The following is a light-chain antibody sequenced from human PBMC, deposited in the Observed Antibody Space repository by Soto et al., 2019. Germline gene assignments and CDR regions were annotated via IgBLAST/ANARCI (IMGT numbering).Light chain of an antibody. V-gene: IGLV2-14*03. CDR3: SSYTTSNTLV. CDR2: DVT. Sequence: QSVLTQPASVSGSPGQSITISCTGTSSDVGAYNFVSWYPQHTGKAPKLMIYDVTNRPSGVSSRFSGSKSGNTASLAISGLQAEDEADYYCSSYTTSNTLVFGGGTKLTVL. CDR1: SSDVGAYNF. J-gene: IGLJ2*01.